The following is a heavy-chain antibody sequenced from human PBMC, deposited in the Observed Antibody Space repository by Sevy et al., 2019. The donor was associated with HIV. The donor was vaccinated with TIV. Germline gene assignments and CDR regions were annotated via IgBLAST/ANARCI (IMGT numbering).Heavy chain of an antibody. J-gene: IGHJ3*02. CDR1: GASIRDSSYY. CDR3: ARSMEQQLDAFDI. CDR2: IYSYGET. D-gene: IGHD6-13*01. V-gene: IGHV4-39*01. Sequence: SETLSLTCTVSGASIRDSSYYWAWIRQPPGKGLEWIGNIYSYGETYYNSSLKSRVPISVDTSKNQFPLSLTSVTAADTAIYFCARSMEQQLDAFDIWGQGTMVTVSS.